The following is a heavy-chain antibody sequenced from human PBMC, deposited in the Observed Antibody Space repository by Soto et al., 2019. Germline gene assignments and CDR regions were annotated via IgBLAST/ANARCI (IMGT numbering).Heavy chain of an antibody. CDR2: IYYSGST. CDR3: AKVGSIAAAGTWFDH. V-gene: IGHV4-59*01. CDR1: AGSISGSF. J-gene: IGHJ5*02. D-gene: IGHD6-13*01. Sequence: NPSETLSLTCAVSAGSISGSFWSWIRQSPGRELELIGYIYYSGSTYYNPSLKSRITISIDTSRNQFSLKMSSVTDADTAVYYCAKVGSIAAAGTWFDHWGQGTPVTVSS.